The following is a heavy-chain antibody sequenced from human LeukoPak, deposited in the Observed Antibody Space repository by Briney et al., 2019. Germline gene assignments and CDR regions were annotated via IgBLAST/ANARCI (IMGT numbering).Heavy chain of an antibody. CDR1: GGSIRSSYYY. Sequence: SETLSLTCTVSGGSIRSSYYYWGWIRQPPGKGLEWIGSIYDSGSTYYNPSLKSRVTISVDTSKNQFSLKLSSVTAADTAVYYCARLYGSGSYEIDYWGQGTLVTVSS. CDR3: ARLYGSGSYEIDY. D-gene: IGHD3-10*01. CDR2: IYDSGST. J-gene: IGHJ4*02. V-gene: IGHV4-39*07.